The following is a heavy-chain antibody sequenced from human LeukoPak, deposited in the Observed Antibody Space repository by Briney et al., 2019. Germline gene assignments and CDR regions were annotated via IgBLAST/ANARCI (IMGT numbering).Heavy chain of an antibody. J-gene: IGHJ4*02. CDR3: ARDRYGDYSIDY. CDR2: ISTSSYI. D-gene: IGHD4-17*01. Sequence: GGSLSLSCAASGFTFSSYSMNWVRQAPGKGLEWVSSISTSSYIYYADSVMGRFTISRDNARHSLYLQMNSLRAEDTAVYYCARDRYGDYSIDYWGQGTLVTVSS. V-gene: IGHV3-21*01. CDR1: GFTFSSYS.